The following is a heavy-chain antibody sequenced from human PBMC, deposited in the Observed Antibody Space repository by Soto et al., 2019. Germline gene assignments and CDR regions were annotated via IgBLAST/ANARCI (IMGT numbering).Heavy chain of an antibody. J-gene: IGHJ4*02. CDR2: IFYSGST. Sequence: SETLSLTCTVSGGSISGYYWSWIRQPPGKGLEWIGYIFYSGSTNYNPSLKSRVTISQDTSKNRFTLKLSSVTAADTAVYYCVRGASIEVDASQTYFDFWGQGTLVTVSS. CDR1: GGSISGYY. V-gene: IGHV4-59*01. CDR3: VRGASIEVDASQTYFDF. D-gene: IGHD3-22*01.